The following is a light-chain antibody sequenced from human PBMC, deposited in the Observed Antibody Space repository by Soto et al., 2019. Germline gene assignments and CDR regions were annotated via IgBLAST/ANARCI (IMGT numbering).Light chain of an antibody. Sequence: DIQMTQSPSSVSASVGDRVTITCRASQGMSSWLAWYQQKPGKAPKLLISAASSLHSGVTSRFSGSGSGTDFTLTISSLQPEDFATDYCQQANSFPGAFGQGTMVEIK. V-gene: IGKV1-12*01. CDR1: QGMSSW. CDR2: AAS. CDR3: QQANSFPGA. J-gene: IGKJ1*01.